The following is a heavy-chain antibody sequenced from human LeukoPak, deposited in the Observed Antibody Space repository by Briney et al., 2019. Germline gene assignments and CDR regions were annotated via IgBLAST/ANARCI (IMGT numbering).Heavy chain of an antibody. J-gene: IGHJ4*02. CDR1: GYTFTGYY. Sequence: GASVKVSCKASGYTFTGYYMHWVRQAPGQGLEWMGWINPNSGGTNYAQKFQGRVTMTRDTSISTAYMELSRLRSVTSADTAMYYCARVDRHLGIRHFFDYWGQGTLVTVSS. V-gene: IGHV1-2*02. CDR2: INPNSGGT. D-gene: IGHD7-27*01. CDR3: ARVDRHLGIRHFFDY.